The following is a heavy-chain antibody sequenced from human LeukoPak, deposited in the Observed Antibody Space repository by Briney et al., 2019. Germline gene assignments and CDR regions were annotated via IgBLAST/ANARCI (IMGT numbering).Heavy chain of an antibody. Sequence: GGSLRLSCAASGFTFSNYGMIWVRQAPGKGLEWVSSISGGGDSTYYADSLKGRFTISRDNSKNALYLQMNSLRADGTAIYFCAKSPGRSFFYYYFYMDVWGKGTTVTVSS. CDR1: GFTFSNYG. J-gene: IGHJ6*03. D-gene: IGHD3/OR15-3a*01. V-gene: IGHV3-23*01. CDR2: ISGGGDST. CDR3: AKSPGRSFFYYYFYMDV.